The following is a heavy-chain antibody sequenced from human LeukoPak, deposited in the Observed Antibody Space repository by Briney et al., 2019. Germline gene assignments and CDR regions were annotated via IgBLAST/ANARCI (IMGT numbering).Heavy chain of an antibody. D-gene: IGHD3-10*02. CDR2: ISSSSSYI. CDR3: AIDRMIGGFDP. CDR1: GFTFSSYS. J-gene: IGHJ5*02. Sequence: PGGSLRLSCEASGFTFSSYSMNWVRQAPGKGLEWVSSISSSSSYIYYADSVKGRFTISRDNAKNSLYLQMNSLRAEDTAVYYCAIDRMIGGFDPWGQGTLVTVSS. V-gene: IGHV3-21*01.